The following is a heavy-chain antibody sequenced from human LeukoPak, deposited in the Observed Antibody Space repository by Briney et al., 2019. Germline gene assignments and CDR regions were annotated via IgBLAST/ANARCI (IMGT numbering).Heavy chain of an antibody. CDR1: GGSISSGDYY. CDR3: ARVFYYDSSGTLGGFDY. D-gene: IGHD3-22*01. V-gene: IGHV4-30-4*01. J-gene: IGHJ4*02. Sequence: PSETLSLTCTVSGGSISSGDYYWSWIRQPPGKGLEWIGYIYYSGSTYYNPSLKSRVTISVDTSKNHFSLKLSSVTAADTAVYYCARVFYYDSSGTLGGFDYWGQGTLVTVSS. CDR2: IYYSGST.